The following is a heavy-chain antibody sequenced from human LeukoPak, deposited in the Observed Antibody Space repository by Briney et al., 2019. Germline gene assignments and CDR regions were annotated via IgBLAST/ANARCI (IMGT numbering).Heavy chain of an antibody. V-gene: IGHV1-2*06. D-gene: IGHD3/OR15-3a*01. CDR3: ARVVDWTVYFDY. J-gene: IGHJ4*02. CDR2: INPNSGGT. Sequence: GASVKVSCKASGYTFTGYYMYWVRQAPGQGLEWMGRINPNSGGTNYAQKFQGRVTMTRDTSISTAYMWLSRLRSDDTAVYYSARVVDWTVYFDYWGQGNLVTVSS. CDR1: GYTFTGYY.